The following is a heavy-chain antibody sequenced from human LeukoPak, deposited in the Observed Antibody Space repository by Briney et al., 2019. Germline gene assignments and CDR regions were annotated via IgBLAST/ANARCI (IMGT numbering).Heavy chain of an antibody. CDR3: ARDRASGWYWAIYYYYYGMDV. CDR2: INPNSGGT. V-gene: IGHV1-2*06. Sequence: ASVKVSCKASGYTFTGYYMHWVRQAPGQGLEWMGRINPNSGGTNYAQKFQGRVTMTRDTSISTAYMELSRLRSDDTAVYYCARDRASGWYWAIYYYYYGMDVWGQGTTVTVSS. J-gene: IGHJ6*02. CDR1: GYTFTGYY. D-gene: IGHD6-19*01.